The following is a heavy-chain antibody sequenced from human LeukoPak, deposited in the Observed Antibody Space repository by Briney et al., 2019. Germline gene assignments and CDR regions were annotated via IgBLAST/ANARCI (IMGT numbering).Heavy chain of an antibody. CDR2: INPSGGST. CDR3: ARAQHSSSWYGYYYGMDV. D-gene: IGHD6-13*01. CDR1: GYTFTSYY. V-gene: IGHV1-46*01. Sequence: ASVTVSCKASGYTFTSYYTHWVRQAPGQGLEWMGIINPSGGSTSYAQKFQGRVTMTRDTSTSTVYMELSSLRSQDTAVYYCARAQHSSSWYGYYYGMDVWGQGTTDTVSS. J-gene: IGHJ6*02.